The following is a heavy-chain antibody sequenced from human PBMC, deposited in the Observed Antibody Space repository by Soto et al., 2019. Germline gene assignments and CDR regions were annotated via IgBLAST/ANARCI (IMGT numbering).Heavy chain of an antibody. Sequence: GGSLRLSCVASGFSFRTHTLVWVRQAPGKGLEWVSYISTGGTYLEYAHSVKGRFTISRDDAADSVFLQMNSLKGDDTAVYYCVKGGEDITSPYGMDVGGQGTTVTVSS. V-gene: IGHV3-21*06. D-gene: IGHD2-2*01. J-gene: IGHJ6*02. CDR1: GFSFRTHT. CDR2: ISTGGTYL. CDR3: VKGGEDITSPYGMDV.